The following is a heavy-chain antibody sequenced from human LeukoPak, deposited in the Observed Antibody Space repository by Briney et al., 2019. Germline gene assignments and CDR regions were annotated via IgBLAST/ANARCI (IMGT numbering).Heavy chain of an antibody. D-gene: IGHD3-22*01. V-gene: IGHV1-69*05. J-gene: IGHJ4*02. Sequence: ASVKVSCKASGYTFTSNDINWVRQAPGQGLEWMGGIIPIFGTANYAQKFQGRVTITTDESTSTAYMELSSLRSEDTAVYYCARDRGYYDSSGYYYMDYWGQGTLVTVSS. CDR1: GYTFTSND. CDR2: IIPIFGTA. CDR3: ARDRGYYDSSGYYYMDY.